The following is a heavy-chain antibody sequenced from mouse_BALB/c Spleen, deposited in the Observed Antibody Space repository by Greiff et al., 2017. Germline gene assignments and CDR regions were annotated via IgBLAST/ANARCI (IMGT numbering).Heavy chain of an antibody. CDR2: INPGSGGT. V-gene: IGHV1-54*01. Sequence: QVQLQQSGAELVRPGTSVKVSCKASGYAFTNYLIEWVKQRPGQGLEWIGVINPGSGGTNYNEKFKGKATLTADKSSSTAYMQLSSLTSDDSAVYFCARFDGYYLYAMDYWGQGTSVTVSS. CDR3: ARFDGYYLYAMDY. D-gene: IGHD2-3*01. J-gene: IGHJ4*01. CDR1: GYAFTNYL.